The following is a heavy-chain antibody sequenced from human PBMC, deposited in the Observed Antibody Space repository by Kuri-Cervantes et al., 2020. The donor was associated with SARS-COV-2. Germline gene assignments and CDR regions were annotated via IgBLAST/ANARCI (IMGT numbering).Heavy chain of an antibody. V-gene: IGHV4-39*01. Sequence: SETLSLTCTVSGGSISSSSYYWGWIRQPPGKGLEWIGSIYYSGSTYYNPSHKSRVTISVDTSKNQFSLKLSSVTAADTAVYYCATHDFWSGSTFDYWGQGTLVTVSS. D-gene: IGHD3-3*01. CDR1: GGSISSSSYY. CDR3: ATHDFWSGSTFDY. J-gene: IGHJ4*02. CDR2: IYYSGST.